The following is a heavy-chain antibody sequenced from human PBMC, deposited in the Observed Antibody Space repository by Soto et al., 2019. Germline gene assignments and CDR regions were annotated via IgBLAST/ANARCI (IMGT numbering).Heavy chain of an antibody. CDR1: GSPISSYD. J-gene: IGHJ5*02. V-gene: IGHV4-30-4*01. CDR2: IYYSGST. Sequence: SETLFVTCSVSGSPISSYDWSWIRQPPGKGLEWIGYIYYSGSTYYNPSLKSRVTISVDTSKNQFSLKLSSVTAADTAVYYCARTLRFLEWLSWFDPWGQGTLVTVSS. D-gene: IGHD3-3*01. CDR3: ARTLRFLEWLSWFDP.